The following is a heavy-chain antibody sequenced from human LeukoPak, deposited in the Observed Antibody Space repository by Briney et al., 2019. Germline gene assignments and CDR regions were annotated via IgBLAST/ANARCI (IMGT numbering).Heavy chain of an antibody. J-gene: IGHJ5*02. D-gene: IGHD4-17*01. CDR2: IWYNGSNK. CDR3: SRGGYGDYNNWFDP. CDR1: GFTFRNYG. Sequence: PGGSLRLSCAASGFTFRNYGMHWVRQAPGKGLEWVADIWYNGSNKYYAESVKGRFTISRDNSKNTLYLQMNSLRVEDTAVYYCSRGGYGDYNNWFDPWGQGTLVIVSS. V-gene: IGHV3-33*08.